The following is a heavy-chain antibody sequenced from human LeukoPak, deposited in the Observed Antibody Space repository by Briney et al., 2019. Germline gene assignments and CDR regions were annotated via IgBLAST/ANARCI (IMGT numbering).Heavy chain of an antibody. J-gene: IGHJ4*02. CDR3: ASGLQLGY. CDR2: IKEDGSEK. D-gene: IGHD6-13*01. Sequence: GGSLSLSCAASGFTFSNYWMSWVRQAPGKGLEWVANIKEDGSEKYYVDSVKGRFTISRDNARNSLYLQMNSLRAEDTAVYYCASGLQLGYWGQGTLVTVSS. CDR1: GFTFSNYW. V-gene: IGHV3-7*01.